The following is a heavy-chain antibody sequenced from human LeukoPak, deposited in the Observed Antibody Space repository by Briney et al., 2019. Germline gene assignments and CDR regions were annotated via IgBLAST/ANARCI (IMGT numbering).Heavy chain of an antibody. V-gene: IGHV3-48*03. CDR1: EFTFTSYE. D-gene: IGHD6-6*01. CDR2: LSSSGNTI. J-gene: IGHJ3*02. Sequence: GESLRLSCAASEFTFTSYELNWVPQAPGKGLEWVSYLSSSGNTISYADSVKGRFTISRDNAKNSLYLQVISLRAEDTAVYYCARGPSIAARYDAFDIWGQGTMVTVSS. CDR3: ARGPSIAARYDAFDI.